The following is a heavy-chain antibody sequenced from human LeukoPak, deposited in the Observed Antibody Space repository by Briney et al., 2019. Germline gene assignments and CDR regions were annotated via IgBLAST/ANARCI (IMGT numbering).Heavy chain of an antibody. J-gene: IGHJ5*02. CDR3: ARDNSIGDRGWWFDP. CDR1: GGSISSSSYY. V-gene: IGHV4-39*02. Sequence: SETLSLTCTVSGGSISSSSYYWGWIRQPPGKGLEWIGSMSYSGSTYYKPSLRSRVTISVDTSKKQFSLKLSSVTAADTAVYYCARDNSIGDRGWWFDPWGQGTLVTVSS. D-gene: IGHD4-23*01. CDR2: MSYSGST.